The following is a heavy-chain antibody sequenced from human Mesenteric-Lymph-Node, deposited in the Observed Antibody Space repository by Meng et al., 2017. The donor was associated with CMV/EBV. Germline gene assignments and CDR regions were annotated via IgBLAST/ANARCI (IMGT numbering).Heavy chain of an antibody. Sequence: SETLSLTCAVSGGSISSSNWWSWVRQPPGKGLEWIGEIHHSGMTNYNPSLKSRVSASLDKSKNHFSLRLTSVTAADSAVYYCAKDVQGIATFWGQGTLVTVSS. V-gene: IGHV4-4*02. J-gene: IGHJ4*02. D-gene: IGHD6-13*01. CDR1: GGSISSSNW. CDR2: IHHSGMT. CDR3: AKDVQGIATF.